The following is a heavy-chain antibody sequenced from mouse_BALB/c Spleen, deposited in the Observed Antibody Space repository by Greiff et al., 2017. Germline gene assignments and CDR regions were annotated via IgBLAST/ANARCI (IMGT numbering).Heavy chain of an antibody. D-gene: IGHD1-1*01. Sequence: VQLQQPGAELVKPGASVKLSCKASGYTFTSYWMHWVKQRPGQGLEWIGEINPSNGRTNYNEKFKSKATLTVDKSSSTAYMQLSSLTSEDSAVYYCARLYYGYAMDYWGQGTSVTVSS. CDR3: ARLYYGYAMDY. CDR2: INPSNGRT. V-gene: IGHV1S81*02. J-gene: IGHJ4*01. CDR1: GYTFTSYW.